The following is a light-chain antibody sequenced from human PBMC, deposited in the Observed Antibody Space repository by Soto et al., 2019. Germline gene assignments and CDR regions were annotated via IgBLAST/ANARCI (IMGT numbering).Light chain of an antibody. CDR3: NSYTKSGTWI. V-gene: IGLV2-14*01. CDR1: DTDIGVTNY. CDR2: EVS. Sequence: QSALTQPAAVSGSPGHSITIPCAGSDTDIGVTNYISWYRQDPGKAPKVIIYEVSNRPSDISRRFSASKSGNTASLTISALRPEDEAHYYCNSYTKSGTWIFGGGTKVTVL. J-gene: IGLJ2*01.